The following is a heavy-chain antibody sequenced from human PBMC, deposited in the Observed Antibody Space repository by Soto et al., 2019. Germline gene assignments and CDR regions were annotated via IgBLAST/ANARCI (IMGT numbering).Heavy chain of an antibody. CDR2: ISWDGGST. CDR1: GFTFDDYT. J-gene: IGHJ4*02. CDR3: AKDERDGYNYYYFDY. D-gene: IGHD5-12*01. Sequence: GGSLRLSCAASGFTFDDYTVHWVRQAPGKGLEWVSLISWDGGSTYYADSVKGRFTISRDNSKNSLYLQMNSLRTEDTALYYCAKDERDGYNYYYFDYWGQGTLVTVSS. V-gene: IGHV3-43*01.